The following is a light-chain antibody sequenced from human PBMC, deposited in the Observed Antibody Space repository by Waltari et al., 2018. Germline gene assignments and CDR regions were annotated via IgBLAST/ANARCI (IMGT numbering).Light chain of an antibody. CDR3: QKSFSTPYS. Sequence: DIQMTQSPSSLSASVGDRVTITCRASQSISRYLNWYQQKPGKAPRLLIYAASTLQSGVPSRFSAGGSGTHFTLSINSLQPDDFGVYYCQKSFSTPYSFGQGSKVDIK. CDR1: QSISRY. V-gene: IGKV1-39*01. CDR2: AAS. J-gene: IGKJ2*03.